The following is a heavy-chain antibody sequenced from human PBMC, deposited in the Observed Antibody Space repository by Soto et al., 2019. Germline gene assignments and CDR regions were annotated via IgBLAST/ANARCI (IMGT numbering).Heavy chain of an antibody. V-gene: IGHV1-69*01. Sequence: QVQLVQSGAEVKKPGSSVKVSCKASGGTFSSYAISWVRQAPGQGLEWMGGIIPIFGTANYAQKFQGRVKITADESTSTAYMELSSLRSEDTAVYYCARVTGCSSTSCYDAHYYYYYGMDVWGQGTTVTVSS. CDR1: GGTFSSYA. J-gene: IGHJ6*02. CDR2: IIPIFGTA. D-gene: IGHD2-2*01. CDR3: ARVTGCSSTSCYDAHYYYYYGMDV.